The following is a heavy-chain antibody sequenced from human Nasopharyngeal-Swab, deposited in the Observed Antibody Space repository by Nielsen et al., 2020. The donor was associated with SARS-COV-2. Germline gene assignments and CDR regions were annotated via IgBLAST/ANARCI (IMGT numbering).Heavy chain of an antibody. CDR3: AKDSNYYGSGVMGYFDY. D-gene: IGHD3-10*01. J-gene: IGHJ4*02. CDR2: ISYDGSNK. V-gene: IGHV3-30*18. CDR1: GFTFSSYG. Sequence: LSLTCAASGFTFSSYGMHWVRQAPGKGLEWVAVISYDGSNKYYADSVKGRFTISRDNSKNTLYLQMNSLRAEDTAVYYCAKDSNYYGSGVMGYFDYWGQGTLVTVSS.